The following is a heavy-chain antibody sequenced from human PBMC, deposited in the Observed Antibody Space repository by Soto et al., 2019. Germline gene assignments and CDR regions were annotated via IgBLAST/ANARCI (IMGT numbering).Heavy chain of an antibody. Sequence: QVQLQESGPGLVKPSETLSLTCTVSGGSISSYYWSWIRQPPGKGLEWIGYIFNSGSTSYNPSLTSRVTISVDTSKSQFALKLTSITTADTAVYYCASTAVTTLYYFHYWGQGTLVTVSS. CDR3: ASTAVTTLYYFHY. CDR1: GGSISSYY. D-gene: IGHD4-17*01. CDR2: IFNSGST. V-gene: IGHV4-59*01. J-gene: IGHJ1*01.